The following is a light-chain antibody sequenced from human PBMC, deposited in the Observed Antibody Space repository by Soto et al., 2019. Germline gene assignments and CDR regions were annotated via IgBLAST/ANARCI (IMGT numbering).Light chain of an antibody. Sequence: DIQMTQSPSSLSASVGDRVTITCRASQSISSYLNWYQQKPGKAPKVLIYKASNLESGVPSRLSGSGSETEFTLTIRSLQPDDFATYYCQQYNVYSTFGGGTKVDIK. V-gene: IGKV1-5*03. CDR2: KAS. CDR3: QQYNVYST. CDR1: QSISSY. J-gene: IGKJ4*01.